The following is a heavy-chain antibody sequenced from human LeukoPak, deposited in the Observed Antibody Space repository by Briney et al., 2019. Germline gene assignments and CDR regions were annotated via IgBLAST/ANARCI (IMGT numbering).Heavy chain of an antibody. CDR2: ISGIGVST. CDR1: GFTFSSYA. CDR3: VRDRGTYRPIDY. J-gene: IGHJ4*02. Sequence: GGSLRLSCAASGFTFSSYAMNWVRQAPGKGLEWVSGISGIGVSTYYADSVKGRFTISRDNAQNSLYLQMNSLRAEDTTIYYCVRDRGTYRPIDYWGQGTLVTVSS. D-gene: IGHD1-26*01. V-gene: IGHV3-23*01.